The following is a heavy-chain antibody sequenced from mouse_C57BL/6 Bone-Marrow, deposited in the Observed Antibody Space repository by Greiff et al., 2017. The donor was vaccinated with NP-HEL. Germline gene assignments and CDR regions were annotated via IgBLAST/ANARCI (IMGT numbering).Heavy chain of an antibody. CDR3: TKNRRAWYFDV. CDR1: GFSLTSYG. CDR2: IWRGGST. J-gene: IGHJ1*03. Sequence: QVQLQQSGPGLVQPSQSLSITCTVSGFSLTSYGVHWVRQSPGKGLEWLGVIWRGGSTDYNAAFMSRLSLTKDNSKSQDFFKKNSLQADDTTIYYGTKNRRAWYFDVWGTGTTVTVSS. V-gene: IGHV2-5*01.